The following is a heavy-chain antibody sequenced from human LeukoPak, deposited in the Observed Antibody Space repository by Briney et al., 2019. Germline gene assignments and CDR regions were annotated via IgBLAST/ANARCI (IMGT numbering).Heavy chain of an antibody. J-gene: IGHJ4*02. D-gene: IGHD6-13*01. CDR1: GFTFSSYA. CDR2: ISYDGSNK. CDR3: ARDGRIAAASDINY. Sequence: GGSLRLSCAASGFTFSSYAMHWVRQAPGKGLEWVAVISYDGSNKYYADSVKGRFTISRDNSKNTLYLQMNSLRAEDTAVYYCARDGRIAAASDINYWGQGTLVTVSS. V-gene: IGHV3-30-3*01.